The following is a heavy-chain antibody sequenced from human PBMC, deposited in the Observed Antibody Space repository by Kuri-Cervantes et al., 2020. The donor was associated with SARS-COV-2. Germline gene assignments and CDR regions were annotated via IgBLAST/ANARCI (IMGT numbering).Heavy chain of an antibody. CDR1: GGSISSYY. D-gene: IGHD3-22*01. V-gene: IGHV4-39*01. J-gene: IGHJ4*02. CDR3: ARQDTYYYDSSGPYDY. CDR2: IYYSGST. Sequence: ESLKISCTVSGGSISSYYWGWIRQPPGKGLEWIGSIYYSGSTYYNPSLKSRVTISVDTSKNQFSLKLSSVTAADTAVYYCARQDTYYYDSSGPYDYWGQGTLVTVSS.